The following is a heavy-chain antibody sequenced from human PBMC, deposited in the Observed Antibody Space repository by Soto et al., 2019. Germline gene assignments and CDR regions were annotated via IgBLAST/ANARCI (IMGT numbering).Heavy chain of an antibody. J-gene: IGHJ6*02. V-gene: IGHV3-33*01. CDR2: IWYDGSNK. CDR3: ARALGDYGDYSPYYYGMDV. CDR1: GFTFSSYG. Sequence: QVQLVESGGGVVQPGRSLRLSCAASGFTFSSYGMHGVRQAPGKGLEWVAVIWYDGSNKYYADSVKGRFTISRDNSKNTLYLQMNSLTAEDTAVYYCARALGDYGDYSPYYYGMDVWGQGTTVTVSS. D-gene: IGHD4-17*01.